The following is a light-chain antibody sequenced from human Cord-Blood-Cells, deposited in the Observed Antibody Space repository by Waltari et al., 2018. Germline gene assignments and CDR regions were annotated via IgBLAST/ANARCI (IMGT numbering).Light chain of an antibody. CDR1: QGISSY. V-gene: IGKV1-8*01. CDR3: QQYYSYPLT. J-gene: IGKJ4*01. Sequence: AIRMTQSPSSPSASTGDRVTITCRASQGISSYLACYQQKPGKAPKLLIYAASTLQSGVPSRFSGSGSGTDFTLTISCLQSEDFATYYCQQYYSYPLTFGGGTKVEIK. CDR2: AAS.